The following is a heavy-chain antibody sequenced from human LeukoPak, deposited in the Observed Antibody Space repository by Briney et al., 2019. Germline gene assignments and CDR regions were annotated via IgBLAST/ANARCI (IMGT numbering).Heavy chain of an antibody. Sequence: ASVKVSFKASGGTFSSYAISWVRQAPGQGLEWMGRIIPILGIANYAQKFQGRVTITADKSTSTAYMELSSLRSEDTAVYYCARSYGQIYYYYGMDVWGQGTTVTVSS. CDR1: GGTFSSYA. CDR2: IIPILGIA. J-gene: IGHJ6*02. CDR3: ARSYGQIYYYYGMDV. V-gene: IGHV1-69*04. D-gene: IGHD5-18*01.